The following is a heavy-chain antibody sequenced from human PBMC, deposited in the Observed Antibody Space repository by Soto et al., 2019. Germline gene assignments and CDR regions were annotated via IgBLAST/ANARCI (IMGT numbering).Heavy chain of an antibody. J-gene: IGHJ6*02. V-gene: IGHV3-30-3*01. CDR3: ARDSGNDFWSGYNYGMDV. Sequence: GGSLGLSCAASGFTFSSYAMHWVRQAPGKGLEWVAVISYDGSNKYYADSVKGRFTISRDNSKNTLYLQMNSLRAEDTAVYYCARDSGNDFWSGYNYGMDVWGQGTTVTVSS. CDR1: GFTFSSYA. D-gene: IGHD3-3*01. CDR2: ISYDGSNK.